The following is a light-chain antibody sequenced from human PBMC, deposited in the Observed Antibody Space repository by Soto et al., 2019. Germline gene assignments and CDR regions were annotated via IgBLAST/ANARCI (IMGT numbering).Light chain of an antibody. J-gene: IGLJ1*01. CDR2: VVS. CDR3: TSYTSSTTRDV. CDR1: SRDVGGYNY. V-gene: IGLV2-14*01. Sequence: QSAITQPAPVSGSPGQSITISCTEPSRDVGGYNYVSWYKQHTGKAPTLMIYVVSYRPSGESHCSSGSKSGTAAYPPISGLQSADEADYFCTSYTSSTTRDVFRTGTKV.